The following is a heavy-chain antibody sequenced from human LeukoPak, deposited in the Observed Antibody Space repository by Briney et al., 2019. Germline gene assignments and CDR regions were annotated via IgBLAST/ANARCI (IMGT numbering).Heavy chain of an antibody. V-gene: IGHV4-4*02. Sequence: SGTLSLTCAVSGGSISSSNWWSWVRQPPGKGLDWIGYIYYSGSTNYNPSLKSRVTISVDTSKNQFSLRLSSVTAADTAVYYCARDPSGYFNYWGQGTLATVSS. D-gene: IGHD3-22*01. CDR3: ARDPSGYFNY. CDR2: IYYSGST. J-gene: IGHJ4*02. CDR1: GGSISSSNW.